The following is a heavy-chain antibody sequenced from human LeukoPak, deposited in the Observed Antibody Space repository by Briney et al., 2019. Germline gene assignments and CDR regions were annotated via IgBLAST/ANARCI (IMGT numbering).Heavy chain of an antibody. Sequence: GGSLRLSCAASGFTFSSYGMHWVRQAPGKGLEWVAVISYDGSNKYYADSVKGRFTISRDNSKNTLYLQMNSLRAEDTAVYYCAKSLKAILHLYYFDYWGQGTLVTVSS. CDR1: GFTFSSYG. V-gene: IGHV3-30*18. J-gene: IGHJ4*02. D-gene: IGHD3-9*01. CDR3: AKSLKAILHLYYFDY. CDR2: ISYDGSNK.